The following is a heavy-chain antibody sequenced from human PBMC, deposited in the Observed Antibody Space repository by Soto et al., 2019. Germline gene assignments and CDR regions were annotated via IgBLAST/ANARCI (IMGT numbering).Heavy chain of an antibody. Sequence: GGSLRLSCAASGFTFSSYWMSWVRQAPGKGLEWVANIKQDGSEKYYVDSVKGRLTISRDNAKNSLYLQMNSLRAEDTAGYYCARVHVYYDFWSGYYEIFFFDYWGQGTLVTVSS. V-gene: IGHV3-7*01. CDR3: ARVHVYYDFWSGYYEIFFFDY. D-gene: IGHD3-3*01. J-gene: IGHJ4*02. CDR2: IKQDGSEK. CDR1: GFTFSSYW.